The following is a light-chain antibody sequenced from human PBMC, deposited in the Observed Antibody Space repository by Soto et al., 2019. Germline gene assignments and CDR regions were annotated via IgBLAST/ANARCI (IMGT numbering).Light chain of an antibody. CDR1: QDISSW. V-gene: IGKV1-12*01. J-gene: IGKJ1*01. CDR2: AAS. Sequence: DIQMTQSPSSVSASVGDRVTITCRASQDISSWLAWYQQKPGKAPKIMIYAASSLQGGVPSRFSGSGSGTEFTLTISSLQPEDFATYYCQQSYSTPWTFGQGTKVDIK. CDR3: QQSYSTPWT.